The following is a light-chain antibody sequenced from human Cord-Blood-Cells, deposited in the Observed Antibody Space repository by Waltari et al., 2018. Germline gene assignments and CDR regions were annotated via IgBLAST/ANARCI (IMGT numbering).Light chain of an antibody. CDR1: SSDVGGYNS. CDR3: SSYTSSSTLEVV. V-gene: IGLV2-14*01. J-gene: IGLJ2*01. Sequence: LTQPASVSGSPGQSITISCTGTSSDVGGYNSVSWYQQHPGKAPKLMIYEVSNRPSGVSNRFSGSKSGNTASLTISGLQAEDEADYYCSSYTSSSTLEVVFGGGTKLTVL. CDR2: EVS.